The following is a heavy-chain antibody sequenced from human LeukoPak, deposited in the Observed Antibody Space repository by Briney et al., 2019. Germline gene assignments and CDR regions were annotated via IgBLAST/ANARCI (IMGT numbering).Heavy chain of an antibody. Sequence: SETLSLTCTVSGGSLSSYYWSWIRQPPGKGLEWIGYIYYSGSTNYNPSLTSRVTISVDTSKNQFSLKLSSVTAADTAVYYCASSGYYYGSGSYYGGFVYCGRGALLAASS. CDR1: GGSLSSYY. D-gene: IGHD3-10*01. CDR3: ASSGYYYGSGSYYGGFVY. V-gene: IGHV4-59*01. J-gene: IGHJ4*02. CDR2: IYYSGST.